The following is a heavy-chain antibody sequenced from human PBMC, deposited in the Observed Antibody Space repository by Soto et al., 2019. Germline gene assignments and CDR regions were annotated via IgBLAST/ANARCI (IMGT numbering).Heavy chain of an antibody. J-gene: IGHJ6*02. CDR2: ISSSSSYI. V-gene: IGHV3-21*01. CDR1: GFTFSSYA. D-gene: IGHD2-15*01. CDR3: ARVRDIVVVVAAPYYYYGMDV. Sequence: PGGSLRLSCAASGFTFSSYAMSWVRQAPGKGLEWVSSISSSSSYIYYADSVKGRFTISRDNAKNSLYLQMNSLRAEDAAVYYCARVRDIVVVVAAPYYYYGMDVWGQGTTDTVSS.